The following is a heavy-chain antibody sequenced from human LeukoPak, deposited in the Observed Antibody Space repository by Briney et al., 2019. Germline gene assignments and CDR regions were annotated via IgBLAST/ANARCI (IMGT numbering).Heavy chain of an antibody. CDR1: GITFSSYG. D-gene: IGHD6-19*01. Sequence: GGSLRLSCAVSGITFSSYGMHWVRQAPGEGLEWVAVISHDGRHKYYADSVKGRSTISRDNSNNTLYLQMNSLRGEDMAVYYCAKDFGSSGWRYYFDYWGQGTLVTVSS. V-gene: IGHV3-30*18. CDR3: AKDFGSSGWRYYFDY. J-gene: IGHJ4*02. CDR2: ISHDGRHK.